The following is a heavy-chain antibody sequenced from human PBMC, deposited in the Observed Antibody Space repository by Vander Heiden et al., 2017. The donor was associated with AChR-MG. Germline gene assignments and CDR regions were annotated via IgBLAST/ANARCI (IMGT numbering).Heavy chain of an antibody. CDR2: ISGSGGST. Sequence: EVQLLESGGGLVQPGGSLRLSCAAPGFPFSSYAMSWVRQAPGKGLEWVSAISGSGGSTYYADSVKGRFTISRDNSKNTLYLQMNSLRAEDTAVYYCAKDNDSSGYYSPYYFDYWGQGTLVTVSS. CDR3: AKDNDSSGYYSPYYFDY. J-gene: IGHJ4*02. V-gene: IGHV3-23*01. D-gene: IGHD3-22*01. CDR1: GFPFSSYA.